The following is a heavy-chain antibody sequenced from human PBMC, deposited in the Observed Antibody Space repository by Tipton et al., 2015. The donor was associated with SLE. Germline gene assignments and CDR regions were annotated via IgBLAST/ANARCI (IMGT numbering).Heavy chain of an antibody. Sequence: TLSLTCAVYGGSFSGYYWSWIRQPPGKGLEWIGEINHSGSTNYNPSLKSRVTISVDTSKNQFSLKRSSVTAADTAVYYCARYALRSAFDIWDQGTMVTVSS. V-gene: IGHV4-34*01. J-gene: IGHJ3*02. D-gene: IGHD2-2*01. CDR3: ARYALRSAFDI. CDR1: GGSFSGYY. CDR2: INHSGST.